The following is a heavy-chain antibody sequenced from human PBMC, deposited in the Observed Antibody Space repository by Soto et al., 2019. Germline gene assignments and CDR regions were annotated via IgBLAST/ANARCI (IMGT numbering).Heavy chain of an antibody. CDR1: GFTFSNYW. J-gene: IGHJ3*01. CDR3: ARGDYNDTSGPFSDAFDV. V-gene: IGHV3-7*04. CDR2: IKQDGRAA. D-gene: IGHD3-22*01. Sequence: EMQLVESGGGLVQPGGSLRLSCEASGFTFSNYWMSWVRQAPGKGLEWVANIKQDGRAAWYVDSVKGRFTISRDNARKSLYLQMISLRLEDTAVYYCARGDYNDTSGPFSDAFDVWGPGTMVTVSS.